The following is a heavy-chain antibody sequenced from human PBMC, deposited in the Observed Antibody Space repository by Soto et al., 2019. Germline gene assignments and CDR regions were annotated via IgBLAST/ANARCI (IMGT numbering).Heavy chain of an antibody. CDR2: IRYGGSNT. D-gene: IGHD6-19*01. CDR3: AKGLKQWLAATTFDY. Sequence: GGSLRLSCSASGFTFSSYAMRWVRQAPGKGLEWVAAIRYGGSNTYYADSVKGRFTISRDNSKNTLYLQMNSLRAEDTAVYYSAKGLKQWLAATTFDYWGQGTLVTVSS. V-gene: IGHV3-23*01. J-gene: IGHJ4*02. CDR1: GFTFSSYA.